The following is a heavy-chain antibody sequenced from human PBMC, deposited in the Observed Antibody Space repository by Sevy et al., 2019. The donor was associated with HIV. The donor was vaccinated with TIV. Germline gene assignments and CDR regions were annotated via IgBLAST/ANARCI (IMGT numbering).Heavy chain of an antibody. CDR2: IKQDGSKK. V-gene: IGHV3-7*01. CDR3: ARLKLHYDPYYFDL. J-gene: IGHJ4*02. D-gene: IGHD3-16*01. Sequence: GGSLRLSCAASGFTFSDYWMSWVRQAPEKGLEWVANIKQDGSKKYYVDSIKVRFIVSRDNAKKSLYLEMSSLRAEDTAVYYCARLKLHYDPYYFDLWGQGTLVTVSS. CDR1: GFTFSDYW.